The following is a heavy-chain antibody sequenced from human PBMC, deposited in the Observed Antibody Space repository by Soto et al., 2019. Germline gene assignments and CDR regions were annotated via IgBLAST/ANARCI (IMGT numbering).Heavy chain of an antibody. CDR3: ARGRPRVGATNYYYYYGMDV. J-gene: IGHJ6*01. D-gene: IGHD1-26*01. CDR1: GFTFSSYA. CDR2: ISYDGSNK. V-gene: IGHV3-30-3*01. Sequence: QVQLVESGGGVVQPGRSLRLSCAASGFTFSSYAMHWVRQAPGKGLEWVAVISYDGSNKYYADSVKGRFTISRDNSKNTLYLQMNSLRAEDTAVYYCARGRPRVGATNYYYYYGMDVW.